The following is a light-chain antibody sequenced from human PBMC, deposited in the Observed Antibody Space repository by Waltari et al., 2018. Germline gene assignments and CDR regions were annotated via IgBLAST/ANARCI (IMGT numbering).Light chain of an antibody. Sequence: IQMTQSPTSLSASVGDRVTITCQASQDISNCLNWYQQKPGRAPKLLIYDASILEQGVPSRLSGSGSGTHFSFTISGLQTDDIGKYFCQQCDDVPFTFGPGTKVEMK. CDR1: QDISNC. CDR3: QQCDDVPFT. CDR2: DAS. J-gene: IGKJ3*01. V-gene: IGKV1-33*01.